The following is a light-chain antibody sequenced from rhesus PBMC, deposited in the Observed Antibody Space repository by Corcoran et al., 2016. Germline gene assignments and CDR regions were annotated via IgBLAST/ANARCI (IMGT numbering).Light chain of an antibody. J-gene: IGKJ2*01. CDR3: LPDYTTPYS. Sequence: DIQMTQSPSSLSASVGDRVTVTCRASQGINKELSWYQQKTGKAPTLLIYAASSLQTGVSSRLSVSGSGKDYTLTISRLQPEDVAIYYCLPDYTTPYSFGQGTKVEIK. CDR1: QGINKE. V-gene: IGKV1-94*01. CDR2: AAS.